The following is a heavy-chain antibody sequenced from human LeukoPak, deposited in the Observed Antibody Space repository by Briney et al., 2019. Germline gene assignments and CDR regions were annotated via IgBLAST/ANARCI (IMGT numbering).Heavy chain of an antibody. J-gene: IGHJ4*02. V-gene: IGHV3-21*06. D-gene: IGHD5-24*01. CDR3: ARELTIRRTFDY. CDR2: ISSTSSYI. Sequence: GGSLRLSCVGSGFNFRTFSMNWVRQLPGKGPEWVSSISSTSSYIYYGDSVRGRFTVFRDNAKNSVYLQMNSLRAEDTAVYYCARELTIRRTFDYWGQGTLVTVSS. CDR1: GFNFRTFS.